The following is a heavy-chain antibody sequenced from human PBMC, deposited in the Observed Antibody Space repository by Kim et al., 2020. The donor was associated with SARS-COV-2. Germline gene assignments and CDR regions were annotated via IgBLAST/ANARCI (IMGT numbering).Heavy chain of an antibody. CDR2: ISYDGSNK. J-gene: IGHJ4*02. CDR1: GFTFSSYA. D-gene: IGHD6-6*01. Sequence: GGSLRLSCAASGFTFSSYAMHWVRQAPGKGLEWVAVISYDGSNKYYADSVKGRLTISRDNSKNTLYLQMNSLRAEDTAVYYCARDCARGSSWDFDYWGQGTLVTVSS. V-gene: IGHV3-30*04. CDR3: ARDCARGSSWDFDY.